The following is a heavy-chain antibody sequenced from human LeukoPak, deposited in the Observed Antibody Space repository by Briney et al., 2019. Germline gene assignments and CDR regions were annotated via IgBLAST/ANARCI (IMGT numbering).Heavy chain of an antibody. V-gene: IGHV1-2*02. CDR2: INPNSGGT. CDR3: ARGTMIVVVDQYYFDY. D-gene: IGHD3-22*01. J-gene: IGHJ4*02. CDR1: GYTFTGYY. Sequence: ASVKVSXKASGYTFTGYYMHWVRQAPGQGLEWMGWINPNSGGTNYAQKFQGRVTMTRDTSISTAYMELSRLRSDDTAVYYCARGTMIVVVDQYYFDYWGQGTLVTVS.